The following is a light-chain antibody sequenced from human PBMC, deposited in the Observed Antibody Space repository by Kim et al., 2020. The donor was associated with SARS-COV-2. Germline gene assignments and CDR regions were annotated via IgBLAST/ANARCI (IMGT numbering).Light chain of an antibody. V-gene: IGKV1-17*03. J-gene: IGKJ4*01. CDR2: AAS. CDR3: LQHNVYPLT. Sequence: ASVGDSVPITCRASQAIGNYLVWFQQKPGKGPKRLIYAASTLESGVPSRFSGSGSGTEFTLTISSLQPEDSATYFCLQHNVYPLTFGGGTKVDIK. CDR1: QAIGNY.